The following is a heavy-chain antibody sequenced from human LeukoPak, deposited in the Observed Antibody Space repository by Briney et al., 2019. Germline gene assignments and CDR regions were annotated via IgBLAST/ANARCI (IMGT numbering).Heavy chain of an antibody. J-gene: IGHJ6*02. Sequence: GGSLRLSCAASGFTFSSYSMNWVRQAPGKGLECVSYISISSSTIYYADSVTGRFTISRDNDKNSLYLPMNSLRAEDTAVYYCARDLLCGSNYVGESCYYGMDVWGQGTTVTVSS. CDR1: GFTFSSYS. CDR2: ISISSSTI. V-gene: IGHV3-48*01. CDR3: ARDLLCGSNYVGESCYYGMDV. D-gene: IGHD4-11*01.